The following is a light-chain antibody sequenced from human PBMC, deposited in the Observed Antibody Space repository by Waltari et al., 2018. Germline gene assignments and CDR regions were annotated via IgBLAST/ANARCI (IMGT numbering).Light chain of an antibody. CDR2: GAS. V-gene: IGKV3D-15*01. J-gene: IGKJ1*01. CDR3: QHYLRLPVT. Sequence: MTQSPSTLSLSLGERATVPCRASQSVSRALAWYQQKPGQAPRLLIYGASTRATGIPDRFSGSGSGTDFSLTISRLEPDDFAVYYCQHYLRLPVTFGQGTTVEI. CDR1: QSVSRA.